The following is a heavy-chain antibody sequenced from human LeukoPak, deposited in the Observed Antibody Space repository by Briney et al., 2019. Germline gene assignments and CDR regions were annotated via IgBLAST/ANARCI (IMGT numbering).Heavy chain of an antibody. CDR1: GGSISSYY. J-gene: IGHJ4*02. D-gene: IGHD2-15*01. Sequence: SETLSLTCTVSGGSISSYYWSWIRQPPGKGLEWIGYIYYSGSTNYNPSLKSRVTISVDTSKNQFSLKLSSVTAADMAVYYCARLRMVGYYFDYWGQGTLVTVSS. CDR3: ARLRMVGYYFDY. CDR2: IYYSGST. V-gene: IGHV4-59*08.